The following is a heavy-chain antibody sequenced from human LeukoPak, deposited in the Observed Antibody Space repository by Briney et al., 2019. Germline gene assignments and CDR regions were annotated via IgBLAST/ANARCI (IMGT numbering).Heavy chain of an antibody. CDR3: GREAGRWGGLTRDSVADV. CDR1: GYTFTDYY. V-gene: IGHV1-2*02. CDR2: LNSKSGDI. D-gene: IGHD2-21*02. J-gene: IGHJ6*02. Sequence: ASVTVSCKASGYTFTDYYIYWVRQAPGQGLEWMGWLNSKSGDIKYAQKFQGRVTMTRDRSITTAYMELRRLTSDDTAVYYCGREAGRWGGLTRDSVADVWGQGTTVTVSS.